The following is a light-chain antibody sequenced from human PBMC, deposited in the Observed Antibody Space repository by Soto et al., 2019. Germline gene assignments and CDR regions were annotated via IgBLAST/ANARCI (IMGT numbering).Light chain of an antibody. CDR1: SGHRNYA. V-gene: IGLV4-69*01. CDR2: VNNDGSH. CDR3: QTWGTGYWV. J-gene: IGLJ3*02. Sequence: QTVVTQSPSASASLGASVKLTCTLSSGHRNYAIAWYQQQSEKGPRYLMKVNNDGSHINGEGIPDRFSGSSSGAERYLTISSLQSEDEADYYCQTWGTGYWVFGGGTKLTVL.